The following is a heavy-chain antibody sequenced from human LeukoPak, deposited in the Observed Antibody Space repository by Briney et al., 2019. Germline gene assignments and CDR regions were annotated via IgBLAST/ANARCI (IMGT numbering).Heavy chain of an antibody. CDR2: MNPNSGIT. CDR3: ARFAIVVVPAARGGRRDYYYYGMDV. V-gene: IGHV1-8*01. Sequence: ASVKVSCKASGYTFTSYDINWVRQATGQGLEWMGWMNPNSGITGYAQKFQGRVTMTRNTSISTAYMELSSLRSEDTAVYYCARFAIVVVPAARGGRRDYYYYGMDVWGQGTTVTVSS. D-gene: IGHD2-2*01. CDR1: GYTFTSYD. J-gene: IGHJ6*02.